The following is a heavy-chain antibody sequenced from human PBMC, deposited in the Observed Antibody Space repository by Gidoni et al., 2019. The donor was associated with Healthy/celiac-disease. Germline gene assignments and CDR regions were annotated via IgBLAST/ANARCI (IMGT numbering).Heavy chain of an antibody. CDR1: GFPFRSYG. V-gene: IGHV3-30*18. CDR3: AKDSAARRYYYGMDV. J-gene: IGHJ6*02. CDR2: ISDDGSNK. D-gene: IGHD6-13*01. Sequence: QVPLVESGGGVVQPGRSLRLSCAASGFPFRSYGMHWVRQAPGKGLEWVAVISDDGSNKYYADSVKGRFTISRDNSKNTLYLQMNSLRAEDTAVYYCAKDSAARRYYYGMDVWGQGTTVTVSS.